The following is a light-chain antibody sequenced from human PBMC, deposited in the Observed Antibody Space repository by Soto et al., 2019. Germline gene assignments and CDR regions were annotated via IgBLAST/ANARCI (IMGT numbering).Light chain of an antibody. CDR3: QQYNNWPRAT. CDR1: QSISSN. CDR2: RTS. J-gene: IGKJ4*01. V-gene: IGKV3-15*01. Sequence: EIVMTQSPATLSVSPGERATLSCRASQSISSNLAWYQQKPGQAPRLLMFRTSSRATGFPARFSGSGSGTEFNLTLSSLQSEDFGVYYFQQYNNWPRATFGGGTKVEIK.